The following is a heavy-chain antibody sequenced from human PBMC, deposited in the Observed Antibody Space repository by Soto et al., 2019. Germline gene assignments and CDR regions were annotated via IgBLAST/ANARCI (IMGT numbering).Heavy chain of an antibody. V-gene: IGHV3-23*01. CDR2: ISGSGGST. J-gene: IGHJ4*02. CDR3: AKGKDIVLMVYAPVDY. Sequence: GGSLRLSCAASGFTFSSYAMSWVRQAPGKGLEWVSAISGSGGSTYYADSVKGRFTISRDNSKNTLYLQMNSLRAEDTAVYYCAKGKDIVLMVYAPVDYWGKGTLVTVSS. D-gene: IGHD2-8*01. CDR1: GFTFSSYA.